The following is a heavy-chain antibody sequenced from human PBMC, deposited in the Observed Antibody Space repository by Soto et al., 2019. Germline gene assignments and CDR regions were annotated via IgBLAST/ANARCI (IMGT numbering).Heavy chain of an antibody. D-gene: IGHD3-22*01. CDR1: GFTFGLYS. V-gene: IGHV3-21*01. Sequence: GGSLRLSCAASGFTFGLYSMIWVRQAPGKGLEWVSSISSSSSYIYYADSMKGRFTLSRDNAQNSLYLQMKSLRVDDTAVYYCVRARATDSRPDYWGQGTLVTVSS. J-gene: IGHJ4*02. CDR3: VRARATDSRPDY. CDR2: ISSSSSYI.